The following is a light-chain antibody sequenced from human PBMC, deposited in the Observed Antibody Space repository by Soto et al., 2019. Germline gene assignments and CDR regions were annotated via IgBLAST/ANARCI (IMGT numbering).Light chain of an antibody. CDR1: QSMNSF. CDR3: LQHNSYPLT. J-gene: IGKJ1*01. V-gene: IGKV1-17*01. Sequence: DIQMTQSPSSLSASVGDRVTITCRASQSMNSFLNWYQQKPGKAPNLLIYAASSLQSGVPSRFSGSGSGTEFTLTISSLQPEDFATYYCLQHNSYPLTFGQGTKVDIK. CDR2: AAS.